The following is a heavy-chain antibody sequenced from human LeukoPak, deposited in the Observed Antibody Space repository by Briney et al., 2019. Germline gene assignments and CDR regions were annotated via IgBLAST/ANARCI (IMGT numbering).Heavy chain of an antibody. CDR2: ISYDGSNK. J-gene: IGHJ6*02. CDR1: GLTFSSYA. D-gene: IGHD1-7*01. CDR3: ARVLLELNYYYYGMDV. Sequence: GGSLRLSCAASGLTFSSYAMHWVRQAPGKGLEWVAVISYDGSNKYYADSVKGRFTISRDNSKNTLYLQMNSLRAEDTAVYYCARVLLELNYYYYGMDVWGQGTTVTVSS. V-gene: IGHV3-30*04.